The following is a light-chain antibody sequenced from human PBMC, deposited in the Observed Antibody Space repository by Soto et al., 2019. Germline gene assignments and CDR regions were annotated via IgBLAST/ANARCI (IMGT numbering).Light chain of an antibody. Sequence: DIQMTQSPSPLSSSVGDKVTITCRASQSISSWLAWYQQKPGKAPKLLIYDASSLESGVPSRFRGRGSGTEFTLTISSLKPDDFATYYCQQYNSYTWTFGQGTKVDIK. J-gene: IGKJ1*01. CDR3: QQYNSYTWT. V-gene: IGKV1-5*01. CDR1: QSISSW. CDR2: DAS.